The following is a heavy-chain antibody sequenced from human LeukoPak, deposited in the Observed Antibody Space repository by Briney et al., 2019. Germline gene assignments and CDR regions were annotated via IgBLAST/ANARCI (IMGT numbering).Heavy chain of an antibody. D-gene: IGHD3-22*01. V-gene: IGHV3-30-3*01. J-gene: IGHJ2*01. CDR2: ISYDGSNK. CDR3: ARGDYDSSGYYSGWYFDL. CDR1: GFTFSSYA. Sequence: GRSLRLSCAASGFTFSSYAMHWVRQAPGKGLEWVAVISYDGSNKYYADSVKGRFTISRDNSKNTLYLQMNSLRAEDAAVYYCARGDYDSSGYYSGWYFDLWGRGTLVTVSS.